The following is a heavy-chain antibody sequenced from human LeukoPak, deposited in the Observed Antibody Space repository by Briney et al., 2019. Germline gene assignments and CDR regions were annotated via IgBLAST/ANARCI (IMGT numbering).Heavy chain of an antibody. CDR2: ISGSCGST. Sequence: SGGSLRLSCAASGFTFSSYAMSWVRQAPGKGLELVSAISGSCGSTYYADSGKGRFTISRDNSKNTLYLQMNSLRAEDTAVYYCAKGGNSGSYSDIWGQGTMVTVSS. J-gene: IGHJ3*02. CDR1: GFTFSSYA. D-gene: IGHD1-26*01. CDR3: AKGGNSGSYSDI. V-gene: IGHV3-23*01.